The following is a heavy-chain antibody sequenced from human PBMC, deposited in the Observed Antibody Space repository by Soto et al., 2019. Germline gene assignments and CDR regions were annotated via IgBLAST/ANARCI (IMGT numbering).Heavy chain of an antibody. CDR3: AQEVAAAGTGIDY. D-gene: IGHD6-13*01. Sequence: EVQLLESGGGLVQPGGSLRLSCAASGFTFSSYAMSWVRQAPGKGLEWVSAISGSGGSTYYADSVKGRFTISRDNSKNTLYLQMNSRRAEDTAVYSCAQEVAAAGTGIDYWGQGTVVTVSS. J-gene: IGHJ4*02. CDR2: ISGSGGST. V-gene: IGHV3-23*01. CDR1: GFTFSSYA.